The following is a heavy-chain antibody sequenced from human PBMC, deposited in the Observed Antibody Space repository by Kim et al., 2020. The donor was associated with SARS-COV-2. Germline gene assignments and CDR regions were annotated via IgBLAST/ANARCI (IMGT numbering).Heavy chain of an antibody. CDR3: ARVAYDSSGYWPLGPCTFDI. J-gene: IGHJ3*02. Sequence: SETLSLTCTVSGGSISSGGYYWSWIRQHPGKGLEWIGYIYYSGSTYYNPSLKSRVTISVDTSKNQFSLKLSSVTAADTAVYYCARVAYDSSGYWPLGPCTFDIWGQGTMVTVSS. CDR1: GGSISSGGYY. V-gene: IGHV4-31*03. CDR2: IYYSGST. D-gene: IGHD3-22*01.